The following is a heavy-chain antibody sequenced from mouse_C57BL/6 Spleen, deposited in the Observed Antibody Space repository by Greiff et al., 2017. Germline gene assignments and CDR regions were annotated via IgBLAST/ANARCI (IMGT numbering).Heavy chain of an antibody. J-gene: IGHJ2*01. D-gene: IGHD2-2*01. CDR3: ARRDYGYDEGLFDY. CDR2: IHPNSGST. V-gene: IGHV1-64*01. CDR1: GYTFTSYW. Sequence: VQLQQPGAELVKPGASVKLSCKASGYTFTSYWMHWVKQRPGQGLEWIGMIHPNSGSTNYNEKFKSKATLTVDKSSSTAYMQLSSLTSEDSAVYYCARRDYGYDEGLFDYWGQGTTLTVSS.